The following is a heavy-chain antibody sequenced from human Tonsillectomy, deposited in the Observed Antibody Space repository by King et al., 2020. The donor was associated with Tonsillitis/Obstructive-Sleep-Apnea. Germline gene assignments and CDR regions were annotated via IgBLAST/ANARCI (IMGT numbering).Heavy chain of an antibody. V-gene: IGHV3-30*18. Sequence: VQLVESGGGVVQPGRSLRLSCAASGFPLSFYGMHWVRQAPGKGLEWVAVISFDGSNKYYTDSLKGRFTISRDNSKNTLYLQMNSLRAEDTAVYYCAKEEGYCSGGSCYSAYFQHWGQGTLVTVSS. CDR2: ISFDGSNK. CDR3: AKEEGYCSGGSCYSAYFQH. CDR1: GFPLSFYG. D-gene: IGHD2-15*01. J-gene: IGHJ1*01.